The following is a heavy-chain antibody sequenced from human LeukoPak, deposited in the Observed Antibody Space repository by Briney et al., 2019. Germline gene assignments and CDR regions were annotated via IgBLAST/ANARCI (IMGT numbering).Heavy chain of an antibody. Sequence: GESLKISCKGSGYSFTSCWIGWVRQMPGKGLEWMGIIYPGDSDTRYSPSFQGQVTISADKSISTAYLQWSSLKASDTAMYYCASLSSPNYYGMDVWGQGTTVTVSS. J-gene: IGHJ6*02. CDR3: ASLSSPNYYGMDV. D-gene: IGHD5/OR15-5a*01. V-gene: IGHV5-51*01. CDR2: IYPGDSDT. CDR1: GYSFTSCW.